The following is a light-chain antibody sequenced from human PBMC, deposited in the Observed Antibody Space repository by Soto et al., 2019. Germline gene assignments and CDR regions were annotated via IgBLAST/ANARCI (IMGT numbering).Light chain of an antibody. V-gene: IGKV3-15*01. CDR2: DAS. Sequence: EIVMAQSPATPSVSPGERAALSSRASQSVSSNLAWYQHKPGQAPRLLFYDASTRATGIPARFSGGGSGTDFTLTISSLEPEDFGVYYCQQRHNWPITFGQGTRLEIK. CDR3: QQRHNWPIT. J-gene: IGKJ5*01. CDR1: QSVSSN.